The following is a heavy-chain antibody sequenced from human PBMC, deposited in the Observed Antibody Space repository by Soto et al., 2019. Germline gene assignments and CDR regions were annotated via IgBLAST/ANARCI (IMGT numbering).Heavy chain of an antibody. D-gene: IGHD2-2*01. CDR1: GGTFGSYA. V-gene: IGHV1-69*06. Sequence: QVQLVQSGAEVKKPGSSVKVSCKASGGTFGSYAISWVRQAPGQGLEWMGGIIPITATANYAQKFQGRVTITADKATGTASMQLSSRRSEDTAVYYCSRSQGSSTSLEIYYYYYYGMDVWGQGTTVTVSS. CDR3: SRSQGSSTSLEIYYYYYYGMDV. J-gene: IGHJ6*02. CDR2: IIPITATA.